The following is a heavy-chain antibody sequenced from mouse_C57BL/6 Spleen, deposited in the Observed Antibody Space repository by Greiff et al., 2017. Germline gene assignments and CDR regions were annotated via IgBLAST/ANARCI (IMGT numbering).Heavy chain of an antibody. CDR3: ARDWRDWFAY. J-gene: IGHJ3*01. Sequence: QVQLQQPGAELVRPGSSVKLSCKASGYTFTSYWMDWVKQRPGQGLEWIGNIYPSDSETHYNQKFKDKATLTVDKSSSTAYMQLSSLTSEDSAVYYCARDWRDWFAYWCQGTLVTVSA. V-gene: IGHV1-61*01. CDR2: IYPSDSET. D-gene: IGHD4-1*01. CDR1: GYTFTSYW.